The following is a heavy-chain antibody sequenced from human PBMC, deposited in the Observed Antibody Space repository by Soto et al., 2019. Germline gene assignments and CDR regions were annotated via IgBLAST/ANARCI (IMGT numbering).Heavy chain of an antibody. CDR2: IYYSGST. CDR1: GGSISSYY. V-gene: IGHV4-59*08. D-gene: IGHD5-12*01. Sequence: SETLSLTCTVSGGSISSYYWSWIRQPPGKGLEWIGYIYYSGSTNYNPSLKSRVTISVDTSKNQFSLKLSSVTAADTAVYYCARHGPGYSGYDLPYYYYYMDVWGKGTTVTVSS. CDR3: ARHGPGYSGYDLPYYYYYMDV. J-gene: IGHJ6*03.